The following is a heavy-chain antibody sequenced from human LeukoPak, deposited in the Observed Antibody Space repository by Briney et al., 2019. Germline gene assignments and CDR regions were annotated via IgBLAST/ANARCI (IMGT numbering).Heavy chain of an antibody. D-gene: IGHD2-15*01. CDR3: ARGLYCSGGSCYERFDY. CDR2: ISYDGSNK. Sequence: GGSLRLSCAASGFTFSSYAMHWVRQAPGKGLEWVAVISYDGSNKYYADSVKSRFTISRDNSKNTLYLQMNSLRAEDTAVYYCARGLYCSGGSCYERFDYWGQGTLVTVSS. J-gene: IGHJ4*02. V-gene: IGHV3-30-3*01. CDR1: GFTFSSYA.